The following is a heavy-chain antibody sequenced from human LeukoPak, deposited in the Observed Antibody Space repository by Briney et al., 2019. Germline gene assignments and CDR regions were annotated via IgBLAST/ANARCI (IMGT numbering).Heavy chain of an antibody. CDR2: ISDSGGTT. CDR1: GFTFSTLA. D-gene: IGHD6-19*01. CDR3: AKDARRTSGWYFFDY. Sequence: GGSLRLSCVASGFTFSTLAMGWVRQAPGMGLDWVSVISDSGGTTYYADSVKGRFTISRDNSKNTLYLQMNSLRAEDTAVYYCAKDARRTSGWYFFDYWGQGTPVTVSS. V-gene: IGHV3-23*01. J-gene: IGHJ4*02.